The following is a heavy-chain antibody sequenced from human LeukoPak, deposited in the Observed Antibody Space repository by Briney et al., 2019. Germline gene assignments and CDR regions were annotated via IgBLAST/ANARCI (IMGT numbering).Heavy chain of an antibody. V-gene: IGHV3-23*01. CDR1: GFSFS. D-gene: IGHD1-1*01. J-gene: IGHJ4*02. Sequence: GGSLRLSCAASGFSFSMSWVRQAPAKGLEWVAGISGGGANTHYADSVKGRFTISRDNSKNTLSLQMNSLRDEDTAIYYCSKWNGYGDYWGQGTLVTVSS. CDR3: SKWNGYGDY. CDR2: ISGGGANT.